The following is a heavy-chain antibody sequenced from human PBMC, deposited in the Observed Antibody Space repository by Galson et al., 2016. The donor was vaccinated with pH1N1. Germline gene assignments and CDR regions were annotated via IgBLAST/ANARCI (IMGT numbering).Heavy chain of an antibody. CDR3: ARQDDFGDYRGDALDI. J-gene: IGHJ3*02. D-gene: IGHD4-17*01. CDR2: VNPGGSTI. Sequence: QSGAEVKKPGESLKISCKGSGYRFTSYWIAWVRQEPGKGLEWVGVVNPGGSTIRYSPPFQGQVTISSDKSINSAYLQWSSLKASDTATYYCARQDDFGDYRGDALDIWGQGTRVIVSS. V-gene: IGHV5-51*01. CDR1: GYRFTSYW.